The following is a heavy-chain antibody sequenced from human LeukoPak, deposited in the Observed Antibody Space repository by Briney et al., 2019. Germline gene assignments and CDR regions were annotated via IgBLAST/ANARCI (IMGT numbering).Heavy chain of an antibody. CDR1: GFTFRTYW. V-gene: IGHV3-7*01. CDR3: VKVAVSNSWFFDL. Sequence: PGGSLRLSCAASGFTFRTYWMSWVRQAPGKGLEWVANIKDDGSTLYCVDSVKGRFTISRNNAENSLFLQMSTLRVEDTAVYYCVKVAVSNSWFFDLWGRGTLVTVSS. CDR2: IKDDGSTL. D-gene: IGHD4-11*01. J-gene: IGHJ2*01.